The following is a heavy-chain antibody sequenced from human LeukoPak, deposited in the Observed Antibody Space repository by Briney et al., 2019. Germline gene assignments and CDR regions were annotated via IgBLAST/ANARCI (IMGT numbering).Heavy chain of an antibody. CDR2: IYLYGTT. CDR3: ASERAAAISYYYYYYMDV. CDR1: IGSISSSKW. J-gene: IGHJ6*03. Sequence: SETLSLTCSVSIGSISSSKWWSWVRQSPVKGLEWIGEIYLYGTTNYNPSFTSRVTMSVDRSRNQFSLKLTSVTAADTAVYYCASERAAAISYYYYYYMDVWGKGTTVTVSS. D-gene: IGHD2-2*01. V-gene: IGHV4-4*02.